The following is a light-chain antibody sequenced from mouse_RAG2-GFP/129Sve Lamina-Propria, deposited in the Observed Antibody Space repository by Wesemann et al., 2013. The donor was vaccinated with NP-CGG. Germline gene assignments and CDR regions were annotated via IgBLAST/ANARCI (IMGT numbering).Light chain of an antibody. J-gene: IGKJ2*01. CDR1: QNVGTA. CDR3: QQYSSYPT. Sequence: DIVMTQSQKFMSTTVGDRVSITCKASQNVGTAVAWYQQKPGQSPKLLIYSASNRYTGVPDRFTGSGSGTDFTLTISNVQSEDLADYFCQQYSSYPTFGGGDQAGNKT. V-gene: IGKV6-13*01. CDR2: SAS.